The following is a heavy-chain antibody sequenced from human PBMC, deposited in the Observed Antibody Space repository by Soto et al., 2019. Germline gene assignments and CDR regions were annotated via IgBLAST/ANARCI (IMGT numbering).Heavy chain of an antibody. CDR1: GFTFSSYW. CDR2: INSYGSDT. J-gene: IGHJ6*02. V-gene: IGHV3-74*01. CDR3: VGRDHHYNGLDV. Sequence: EVQLVESGGGLVQPGGSLRLSCAASGFTFSSYWMHWVRQVPGKGLLWVSRINSYGSDTLYADSVKGRFTISRDNAKNMLYMQLNRLRVEDTAVFYCVGRDHHYNGLDVWGQGTTVTVSS.